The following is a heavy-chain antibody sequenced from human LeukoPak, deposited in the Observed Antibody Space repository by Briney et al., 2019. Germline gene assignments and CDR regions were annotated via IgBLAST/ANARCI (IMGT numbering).Heavy chain of an antibody. CDR2: IYYSGST. CDR3: ARHVPAATGTCFDY. CDR1: GGSISSYY. Sequence: SETLSLTCTVSGGSISSYYWSWIRQPPGKGLEWIGYIYYSGSTNYNPSPKSRVTISVDTSKNQFSLKLSSVTAADTAVYYCARHVPAATGTCFDYWGQGTLVTVSS. J-gene: IGHJ4*02. D-gene: IGHD6-13*01. V-gene: IGHV4-59*08.